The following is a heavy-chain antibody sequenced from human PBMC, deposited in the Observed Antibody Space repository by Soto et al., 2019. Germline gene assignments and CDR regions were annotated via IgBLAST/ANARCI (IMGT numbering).Heavy chain of an antibody. CDR3: ARGIYYDFWSGSPDAYYHYGMDV. CDR2: IIPIFGTA. V-gene: IGHV1-69*13. CDR1: GGTFSSYA. D-gene: IGHD3-3*01. J-gene: IGHJ6*02. Sequence: GASVKVSCKASGGTFSSYAISWVRQAPGQGLEWMGGIIPIFGTANYAQKFQGRVTITADESTSTAYMELSSLRSEDTAVYYCARGIYYDFWSGSPDAYYHYGMDVWGQGTTVTAP.